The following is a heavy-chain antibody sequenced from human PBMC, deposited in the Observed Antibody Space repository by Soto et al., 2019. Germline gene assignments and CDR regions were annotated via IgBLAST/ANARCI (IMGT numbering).Heavy chain of an antibody. CDR3: ARVSVDVPA. D-gene: IGHD2-2*01. CDR1: GPTFIAYY. CDR2: IDPKSGGT. J-gene: IGHJ4*02. Sequence: QLVQSGAEVKKPGASVRVSCKTSGPTFIAYYIHWVRQAPGQGLEWMGWIDPKSGGTTYAQKFLCMVTMTRDTSINTAYMDLNRLTSDDTAVYYCARVSVDVPAWGQGTLITVSS. V-gene: IGHV1-2*02.